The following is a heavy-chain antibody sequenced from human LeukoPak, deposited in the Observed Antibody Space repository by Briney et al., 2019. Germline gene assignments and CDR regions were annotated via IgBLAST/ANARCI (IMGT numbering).Heavy chain of an antibody. CDR1: GGSISSHY. V-gene: IGHV4-59*11. J-gene: IGHJ5*02. Sequence: SETLSLTCTVSGGSISSHYWSWIRQPPGKGLEWIGYIYYSGSTNYNPSLKSRVTISVDTSKNQFSLKLSYVTAADTAVYYCARQERNWFDPWGQGTLVTVSS. CDR3: ARQERNWFDP. CDR2: IYYSGST.